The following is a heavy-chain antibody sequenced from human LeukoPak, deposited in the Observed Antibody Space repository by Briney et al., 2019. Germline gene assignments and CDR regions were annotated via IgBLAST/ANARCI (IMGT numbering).Heavy chain of an antibody. CDR2: IYSSGIT. CDR3: ARDTREGSGSYWAD. D-gene: IGHD3-10*01. V-gene: IGHV4-4*07. CDR1: GGSISSYY. Sequence: SETLSLTCSVSGGSISSYYWSWIRRPAGKGLEWIGRIYSSGITNYSPSLKSRVTMSVDTSKNQFSLKLTSVTAADTAVYYCARDTREGSGSYWADWGQGTLVTVSS. J-gene: IGHJ4*02.